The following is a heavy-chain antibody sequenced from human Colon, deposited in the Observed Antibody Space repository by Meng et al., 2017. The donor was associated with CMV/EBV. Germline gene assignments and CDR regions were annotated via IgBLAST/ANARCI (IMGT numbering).Heavy chain of an antibody. CDR1: GFPIVSHY. CDR3: ARGIDRPTVFGNGMDV. J-gene: IGHJ6*02. Sequence: GESLKISCSASGFPIVSHYMAWVRQAPGKGLEWVSVVSRSGGSTYYADSVKGRFTLSRDNSKNTLYLQMNSLRAEDTAVYYCARGIDRPTVFGNGMDVWGQGTTVTVSS. V-gene: IGHV3-23*01. D-gene: IGHD3-3*01. CDR2: VSRSGGST.